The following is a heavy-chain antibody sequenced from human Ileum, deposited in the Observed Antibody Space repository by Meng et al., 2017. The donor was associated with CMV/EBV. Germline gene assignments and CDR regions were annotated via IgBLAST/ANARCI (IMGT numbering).Heavy chain of an antibody. CDR2: ISSSSYI. D-gene: IGHD5-18*01. Sequence: GGSLRLSCAASGFTFSSYSMNWVRQAPGKGLEWVSSISSSSYIYYADSVKGRFTISRDNAKNSLYLQMNSLRAEDTALYYCAKDIQLGDTAMVDGMDVWGQGTTVTVSS. V-gene: IGHV3-21*04. CDR1: GFTFSSYS. CDR3: AKDIQLGDTAMVDGMDV. J-gene: IGHJ6*02.